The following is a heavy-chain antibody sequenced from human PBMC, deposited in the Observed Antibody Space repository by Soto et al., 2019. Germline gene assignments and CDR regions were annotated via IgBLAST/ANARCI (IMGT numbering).Heavy chain of an antibody. CDR3: ARALHPGIAAAGT. J-gene: IGHJ4*02. V-gene: IGHV3-21*01. Sequence: PVGSLRLSCAASGFTFSSYSMNWVRQAPGKGLEWVSSISSSSSYIYYADSVKGRFTISRDNAKNSLYLQMNSLRAEDTAVYYCARALHPGIAAAGTWGQGNLVTV. D-gene: IGHD6-13*01. CDR1: GFTFSSYS. CDR2: ISSSSSYI.